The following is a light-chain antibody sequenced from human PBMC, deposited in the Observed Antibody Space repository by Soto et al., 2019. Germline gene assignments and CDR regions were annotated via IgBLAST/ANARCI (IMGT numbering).Light chain of an antibody. Sequence: EIVLTQSPGTLSLSPGERATLSCRASQSVSGSYLAWYQQKPGQAPMLLVYGASSRASGIPDRFSGSGSGADFTITISLVEPEDFAMYYCQQYGSSFSWTFGQGTKVEIK. CDR1: QSVSGSY. J-gene: IGKJ1*01. CDR3: QQYGSSFSWT. CDR2: GAS. V-gene: IGKV3-20*01.